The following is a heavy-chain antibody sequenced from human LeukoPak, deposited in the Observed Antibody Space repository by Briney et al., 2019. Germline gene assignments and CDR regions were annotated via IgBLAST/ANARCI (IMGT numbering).Heavy chain of an antibody. D-gene: IGHD3-10*01. CDR3: ARSAYGSGSSYNYYGMDV. J-gene: IGHJ6*02. V-gene: IGHV5-51*01. CDR1: GYDFANFW. Sequence: ESLKISCEGSGYDFANFWIGWVRQVPGEGLDWMGIIYPRDSDIRYSPSFEGQVTISADKSISTAYLQWSSLKASDTAMYYCARSAYGSGSSYNYYGMDVWGQGTTVTVSS. CDR2: IYPRDSDI.